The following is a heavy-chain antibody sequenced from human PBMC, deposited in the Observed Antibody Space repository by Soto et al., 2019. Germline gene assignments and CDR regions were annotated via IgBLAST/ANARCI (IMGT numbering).Heavy chain of an antibody. CDR3: AKDGVDYDSSGYYYPYGY. V-gene: IGHV3-23*01. J-gene: IGHJ4*02. CDR2: ISGSGGST. D-gene: IGHD3-22*01. Sequence: SLRLSCAASGFTFSSYAMSWVRQAPGKGLEWVSAISGSGGSTYYADSVKGRFTISRDNSKNTLYLQMNSLRAEDTAVYYCAKDGVDYDSSGYYYPYGYWGQGTLVTVSS. CDR1: GFTFSSYA.